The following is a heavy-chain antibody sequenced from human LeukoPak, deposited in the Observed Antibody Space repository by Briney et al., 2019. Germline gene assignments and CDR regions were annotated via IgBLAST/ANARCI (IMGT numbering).Heavy chain of an antibody. Sequence: GGSLRLSCAASGFTVSSNYMSWVRQAPGKGLEWVGHIKGKAEGGTTDYAAPVQGRFTISRDDSKNTLYLQMNSLKTEDTAVYYCTTGTWIQLWLADYWGQGTLVTVSS. CDR1: GFTVSSNY. V-gene: IGHV3-15*01. CDR3: TTGTWIQLWLADY. CDR2: IKGKAEGGTT. J-gene: IGHJ4*02. D-gene: IGHD5-18*01.